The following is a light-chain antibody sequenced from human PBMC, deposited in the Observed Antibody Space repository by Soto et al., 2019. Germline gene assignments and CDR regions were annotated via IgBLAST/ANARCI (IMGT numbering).Light chain of an antibody. CDR1: QSVGSH. J-gene: IGKJ4*01. Sequence: EIVMTQSPATLSVSPGERATLSCRASQSVGSHLAWYQQRPGQAPRLLIYGASYRATGIPARFSGSGSGTDFTLIISGLQAEDVAIYYCHQYFRSPLTFGGGTKVEIK. CDR3: HQYFRSPLT. CDR2: GAS. V-gene: IGKV3-15*01.